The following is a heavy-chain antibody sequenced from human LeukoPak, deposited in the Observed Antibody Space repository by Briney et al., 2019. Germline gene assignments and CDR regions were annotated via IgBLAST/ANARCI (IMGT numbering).Heavy chain of an antibody. CDR3: ATSVTTPFDY. Sequence: GGSLRLSCAASGFTFSSYEMNWVRQAPGKGLEWVSYISSSGSTIYYADSVKGRFTISRDNAKNTLYLQMNSLRAEDTAVYYCATSVTTPFDYWGQGTLVTVSS. V-gene: IGHV3-48*03. J-gene: IGHJ4*02. CDR1: GFTFSSYE. D-gene: IGHD4-17*01. CDR2: ISSSGSTI.